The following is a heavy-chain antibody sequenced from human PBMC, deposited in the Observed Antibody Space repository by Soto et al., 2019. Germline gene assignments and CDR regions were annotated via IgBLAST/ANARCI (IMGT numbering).Heavy chain of an antibody. J-gene: IGHJ4*02. CDR1: GGSMSSSNW. CDR2: AHHSGRT. CDR3: ARYEATVLDY. D-gene: IGHD4-17*01. V-gene: IGHV4-4*02. Sequence: QVQLQESGPGLVKPSGTLSLTCTVSGGSMSSSNWWNWVRQPPGKGLEWIGEAHHSGRTNYNPSLKSRITISVDKSKKHFSLKLSSVTDADTEVYYCARYEATVLDYWGQGTLVTVSS.